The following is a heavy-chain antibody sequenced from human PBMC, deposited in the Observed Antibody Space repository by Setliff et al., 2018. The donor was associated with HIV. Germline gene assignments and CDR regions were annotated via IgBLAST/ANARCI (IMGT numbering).Heavy chain of an antibody. J-gene: IGHJ4*02. CDR1: GDSISSVSYS. CDR3: ARGNTGFDY. CDR2: MYSGGNT. V-gene: IGHV4-39*07. Sequence: SETLSLTCTVSGDSISSVSYSWGWIRQPPGKGLEWIGYMYSGGNTYYNPSLRSRLTLSVDTSTNQFSLRLSSLTAADTAVYYCARGNTGFDYWGRGSLVTVSS.